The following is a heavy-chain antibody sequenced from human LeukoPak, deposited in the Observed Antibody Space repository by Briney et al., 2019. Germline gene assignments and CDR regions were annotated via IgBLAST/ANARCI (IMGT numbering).Heavy chain of an antibody. D-gene: IGHD2-15*01. J-gene: IGHJ4*02. CDR3: AILNIVVVVAATPFDY. CDR2: ISGSGGST. CDR1: GFTFSSYA. V-gene: IGHV3-23*01. Sequence: RAGGSLRLSCAASGFTFSSYAMSWVSQAPGKGLEWVSAISGSGGSTYYADSVKGRFTISRDNSKNTLYLQMNSLRAEDTAVYYCAILNIVVVVAATPFDYWGQGTLATVSS.